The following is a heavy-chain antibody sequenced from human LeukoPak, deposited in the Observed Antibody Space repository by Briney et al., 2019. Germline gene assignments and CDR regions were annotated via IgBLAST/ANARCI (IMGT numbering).Heavy chain of an antibody. CDR2: INAYNGNT. J-gene: IGHJ4*02. CDR3: ARASYCSDGSCYSDY. Sequence: AAVTVSFQASGYTFTHYSFRWVRQAPGQGLEWLGWINAYNGNTIYAQKVKDRVTMTTDTSTSTAYMELRSQKSDDTAVYYCARASYCSDGSCYSDYWGQGTLVTVSS. D-gene: IGHD2-15*01. V-gene: IGHV1-18*01. CDR1: GYTFTHYS.